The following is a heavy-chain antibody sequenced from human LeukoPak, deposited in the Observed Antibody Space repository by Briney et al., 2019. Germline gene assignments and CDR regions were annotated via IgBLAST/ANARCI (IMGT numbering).Heavy chain of an antibody. Sequence: PSETLSLTCAVYGGSFSGYYWSWTRQPPGKGLEWIGEINHSGSTNYNPSLKSRVTISVDTSKNQFSLKLSSVTAADTAVYYCARASRVPAALDYWGQGTLVAVSS. CDR1: GGSFSGYY. D-gene: IGHD2-2*01. V-gene: IGHV4-34*01. CDR2: INHSGST. J-gene: IGHJ4*02. CDR3: ARASRVPAALDY.